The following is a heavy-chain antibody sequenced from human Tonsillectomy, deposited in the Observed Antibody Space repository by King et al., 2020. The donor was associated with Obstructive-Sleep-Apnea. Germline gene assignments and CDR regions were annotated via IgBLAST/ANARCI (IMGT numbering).Heavy chain of an antibody. Sequence: VQLVESGGGLVTPGESLRLSCAASGFTFSSYTMNWVRQAPGKGLEWVSSISSSSSYIHYADSMKGRFTISRDNAKNSLYLQMNSLRAEDTAVYYCARASFGELSCIDCWGQGTLVTVSS. CDR3: ARASFGELSCIDC. J-gene: IGHJ4*02. CDR1: GFTFSSYT. CDR2: ISSSSSYI. D-gene: IGHD3-10*01. V-gene: IGHV3-21*01.